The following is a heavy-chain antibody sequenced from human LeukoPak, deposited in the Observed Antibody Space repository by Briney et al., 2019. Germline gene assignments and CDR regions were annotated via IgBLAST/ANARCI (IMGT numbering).Heavy chain of an antibody. V-gene: IGHV1-69-2*01. CDR3: ATVKVGYCGGDCYIFDY. CDR1: GYTFTDYY. D-gene: IGHD2-21*01. J-gene: IGHJ4*02. CDR2: VDPEDDET. Sequence: ASVKISCKVSGYTFTDYYMHWVQQAPGKGLEWMGLVDPEDDETIYAEKFQGRVTITADTSTDTAYMELSSLRSEDTAVYYCATVKVGYCGGDCYIFDYWGQGTLVTVSS.